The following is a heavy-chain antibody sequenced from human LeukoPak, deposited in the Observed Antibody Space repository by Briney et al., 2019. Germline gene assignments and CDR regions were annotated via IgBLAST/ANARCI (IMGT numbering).Heavy chain of an antibody. CDR1: GYTFTSYG. D-gene: IGHD3-9*01. CDR3: ARANPLGLDWLNSAPDY. Sequence: ASVKVSCKASGYTFTSYGISWVRQAPGQGLEWMGWISAYNGNTNYAQKLQGRVTMTTDTSTSTAYMELRGLRSDDTAVYYCARANPLGLDWLNSAPDYWGQGTLVTVSS. CDR2: ISAYNGNT. J-gene: IGHJ4*02. V-gene: IGHV1-18*01.